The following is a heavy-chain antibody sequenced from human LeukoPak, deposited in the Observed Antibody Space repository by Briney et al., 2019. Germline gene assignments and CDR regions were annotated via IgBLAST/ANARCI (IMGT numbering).Heavy chain of an antibody. D-gene: IGHD3-3*01. CDR3: ARVAYDFWNPDYFDY. CDR2: INPNSGGT. J-gene: IGHJ4*02. Sequence: ASVKVSCKASGYTFTGYYMHWVRQAPGQGLEWMGWINPNSGGTNYAQKFQGRVTMTRDTSISTAYMELSRLRSDDTAVYYCARVAYDFWNPDYFDYWGQGTLVTVSS. V-gene: IGHV1-2*02. CDR1: GYTFTGYY.